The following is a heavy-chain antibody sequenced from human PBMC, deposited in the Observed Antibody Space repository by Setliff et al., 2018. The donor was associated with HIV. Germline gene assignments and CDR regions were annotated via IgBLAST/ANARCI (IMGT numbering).Heavy chain of an antibody. CDR1: GGTFSSSA. CDR2: IIPIFDTA. D-gene: IGHD2-2*03. V-gene: IGHV1-69*13. CDR3: ARDPYGYCTTTTCYVPGY. Sequence: SVKVSCKASGGTFSSSAISWVRQAPGQGLEWMGGIIPIFDTANYAQKFQGRVTITADESTSTAYMELSSLRSEDTAIYYCARDPYGYCTTTTCYVPGYWGQGSPVTVSS. J-gene: IGHJ4*02.